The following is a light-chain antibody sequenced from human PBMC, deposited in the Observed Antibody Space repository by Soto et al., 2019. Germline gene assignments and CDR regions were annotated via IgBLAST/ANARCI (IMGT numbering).Light chain of an antibody. J-gene: IGLJ1*01. CDR1: NIGSKS. Sequence: SYELTQPPSVSVAPGQTARITCGGTNIGSKSVHWYQQKPGQAPVLVVYDDSDPPSGIPERFSGSNSGNTATLTISRVEAGDEADYYCQVWDSTSDHIYVFGTGTKLTVL. CDR2: DDS. CDR3: QVWDSTSDHIYV. V-gene: IGLV3-21*02.